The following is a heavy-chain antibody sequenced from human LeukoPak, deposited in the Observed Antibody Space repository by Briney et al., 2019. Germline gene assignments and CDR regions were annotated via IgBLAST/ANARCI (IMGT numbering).Heavy chain of an antibody. CDR3: ARQVYYYGSSGYFDY. CDR1: GGSISSYY. J-gene: IGHJ4*02. Sequence: SETLSLTCTVSGGSISSYYWSWIRQPPGKGLEWIGYIYYSGSTNYNPSLKSRVTISVDTSKNQFSLKLSSVTAADTAVYYCARQVYYYGSSGYFDYWGQGTLVTVSS. CDR2: IYYSGST. V-gene: IGHV4-59*08. D-gene: IGHD3-22*01.